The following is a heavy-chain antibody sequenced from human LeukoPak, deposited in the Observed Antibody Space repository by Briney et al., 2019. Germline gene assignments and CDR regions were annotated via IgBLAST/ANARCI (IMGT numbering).Heavy chain of an antibody. CDR3: ARGGVVVPAAMVGGGSNPYYYYYYYMDV. CDR2: MNPNSGNT. D-gene: IGHD2-2*01. V-gene: IGHV1-8*03. Sequence: ASVKVSCKASGYTFTSYDINWVRQATGQGLEWMGWMNPNSGNTGYAQKFQGRVTITADESTSTAYMELSSLRSEDTAVYYCARGGVVVPAAMVGGGSNPYYYYYYYMDVWGKGTTVTVSS. J-gene: IGHJ6*03. CDR1: GYTFTSYD.